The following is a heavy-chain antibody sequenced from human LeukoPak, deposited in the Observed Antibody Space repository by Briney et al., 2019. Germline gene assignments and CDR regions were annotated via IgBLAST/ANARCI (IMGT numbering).Heavy chain of an antibody. J-gene: IGHJ5*02. CDR3: ARERFPNRAPNWFYP. D-gene: IGHD3-10*01. CDR2: ISAYNGNT. Sequence: ASVKVSCKASGYTFTSYGISWVRQAPGQGLEWMGWISAYNGNTNYAQKLQGRVTMTTDTSTSTAYMELRSLRSDDTAVYYCARERFPNRAPNWFYPWGQGTLVTVSS. V-gene: IGHV1-18*01. CDR1: GYTFTSYG.